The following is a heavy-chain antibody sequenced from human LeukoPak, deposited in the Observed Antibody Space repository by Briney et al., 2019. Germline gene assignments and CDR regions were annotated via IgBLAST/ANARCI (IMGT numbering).Heavy chain of an antibody. J-gene: IGHJ4*02. CDR3: ARQGPRGATTFFDY. CDR2: IYYSGST. Sequence: SETLSLTCTVSGGSISSSSYYWGWIRQPPGKGLEWIGSIYYSGSTYYNPSLKSRVTISVDTSRNQFSLKLSSVTAADTAVYYCARQGPRGATTFFDYWGQGTLVTVSS. CDR1: GGSISSSSYY. V-gene: IGHV4-39*01. D-gene: IGHD1-26*01.